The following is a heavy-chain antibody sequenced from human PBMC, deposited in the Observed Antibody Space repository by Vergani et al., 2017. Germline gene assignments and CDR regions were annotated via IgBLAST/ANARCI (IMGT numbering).Heavy chain of an antibody. J-gene: IGHJ6*03. Sequence: QVQLQESGPGLVKPSETLSLTCTVSGGSISSYYWSWIRQPAGKGLEWIGRIYTSGSTNYNPSLKSRVTMSVDTSKSQFSLKLSSVTAADTAVYYCASAWDIAGTTLDYMDVWGKGTTVTVSS. V-gene: IGHV4-4*07. D-gene: IGHD1-7*01. CDR1: GGSISSYY. CDR2: IYTSGST. CDR3: ASAWDIAGTTLDYMDV.